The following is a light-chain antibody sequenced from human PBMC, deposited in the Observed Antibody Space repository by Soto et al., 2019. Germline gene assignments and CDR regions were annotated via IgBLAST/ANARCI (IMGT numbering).Light chain of an antibody. J-gene: IGKJ5*01. V-gene: IGKV3-15*01. Sequence: EIVMTQSPATLSVSPGERATLSCMAIESVGSNLAWYQQKPGQAPRLLIHGASKRATGIPARFSGSGSGTDFTLKIRSLQSEDFAVYYCQQYGSSPITFGQGTRLEIK. CDR3: QQYGSSPIT. CDR2: GAS. CDR1: ESVGSN.